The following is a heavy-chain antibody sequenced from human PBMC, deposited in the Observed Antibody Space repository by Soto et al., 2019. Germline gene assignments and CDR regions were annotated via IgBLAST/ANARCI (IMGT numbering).Heavy chain of an antibody. CDR2: SHYSGST. CDR3: ARRYGYSFDY. CDR1: GGSISSYY. J-gene: IGHJ4*02. Sequence: QVQLQESGPGLVKPSETLSLTCTVSGGSISSYYWSWIRQPPGKGLEWIGYSHYSGSTNYNPSLKSRFTIAVDTSKTQFSLKLSSVTAADTAVYYCARRYGYSFDYWGQGTLVTVSS. D-gene: IGHD1-1*01. V-gene: IGHV4-59*08.